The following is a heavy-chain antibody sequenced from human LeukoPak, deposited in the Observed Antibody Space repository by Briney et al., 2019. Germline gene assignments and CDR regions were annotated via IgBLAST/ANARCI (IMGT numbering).Heavy chain of an antibody. CDR2: IIPVFGTT. D-gene: IGHD3-22*01. J-gene: IGHJ4*02. Sequence: SVKVSCKASGYTFTSYGISWVRQAPGQGLEWLGGIIPVFGTTTYAQKFQAKVTMTADKSTNTAYLEISSLTSDDTAVYYCARCSPGDSSNFYAVLQYWGQGTQVTVST. CDR3: ARCSPGDSSNFYAVLQY. V-gene: IGHV1-69*06. CDR1: GYTFTSYG.